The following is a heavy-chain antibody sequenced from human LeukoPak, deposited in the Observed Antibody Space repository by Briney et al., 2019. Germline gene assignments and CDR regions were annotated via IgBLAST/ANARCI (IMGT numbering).Heavy chain of an antibody. CDR2: INPSGGST. D-gene: IGHD5-12*01. J-gene: IGHJ3*02. CDR3: ARDLHIVATIKGAFDI. Sequence: ASVKVSCKASGYTFTSYYMHWVRQAPGQGLEWMGIINPSGGSTSYAQKFQGRVTMTRDMSTSTVYMELSSLRSEDTAVYYCARDLHIVATIKGAFDIWGQGTMVTVSS. CDR1: GYTFTSYY. V-gene: IGHV1-46*01.